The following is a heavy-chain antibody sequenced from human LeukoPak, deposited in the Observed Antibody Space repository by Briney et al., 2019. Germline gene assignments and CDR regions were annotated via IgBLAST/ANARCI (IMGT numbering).Heavy chain of an antibody. V-gene: IGHV3-48*01. CDR1: GFTFSSYS. J-gene: IGHJ4*02. Sequence: SGGSLRLSCAVSGFTFSSYSMNWVRQAPGKGLEWVSFITSSSSTIYYADSVKGRITISRDNAKNSLYLQMNSLRAEDTAAYYCATTGDGLTIDYWGQGTLVTVSS. CDR2: ITSSSSTI. D-gene: IGHD7-27*01. CDR3: ATTGDGLTIDY.